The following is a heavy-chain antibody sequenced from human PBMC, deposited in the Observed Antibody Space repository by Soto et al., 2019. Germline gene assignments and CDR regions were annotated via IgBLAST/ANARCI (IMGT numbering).Heavy chain of an antibody. V-gene: IGHV4-31*03. J-gene: IGHJ6*02. CDR3: AREGPMVRGVIISLHSSHYGMDV. CDR2: IYYSGST. D-gene: IGHD3-10*01. CDR1: GGSISSGGYY. Sequence: SETLSLTCTVSGGSISSGGYYWSWIRQHPGKGLEWIGYIYYSGSTYYNPSLKSRVTISVDTSKNQFSLKLSSVTAADTAMYYCAREGPMVRGVIISLHSSHYGMDVWGQGTTVTVSS.